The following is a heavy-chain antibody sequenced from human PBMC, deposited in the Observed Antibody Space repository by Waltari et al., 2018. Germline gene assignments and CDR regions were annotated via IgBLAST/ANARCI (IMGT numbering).Heavy chain of an antibody. CDR1: GFTFSTYW. CDR2: INSDGSST. CDR3: ASNWRAFDI. Sequence: EVQLVESGGGLVQPGVSLRLSCAASGFTFSTYWRPWVRQAQGKGLGWVSRINSDGSSTSYADSVKGRFTISRDNAKNTLYLQMNSLRAEDTAVYYCASNWRAFDIWGQGTMVTVSS. V-gene: IGHV3-74*01. J-gene: IGHJ3*02. D-gene: IGHD1-20*01.